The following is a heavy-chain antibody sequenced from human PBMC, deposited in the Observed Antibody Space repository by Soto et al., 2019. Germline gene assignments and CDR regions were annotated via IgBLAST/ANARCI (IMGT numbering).Heavy chain of an antibody. Sequence: QLQLQESGSGLVKPSQTLSLTCAVSGGSISSGGYSWSWIRQPPGKGLEWIGYIYHSGSTYYNPSLKSRVTISVDRSKNHFSLKLSSVTAAVTALYYCARVNVEADAFDIWGQGTMVTVSS. CDR1: GGSISSGGYS. D-gene: IGHD2-21*01. CDR3: ARVNVEADAFDI. V-gene: IGHV4-30-2*01. J-gene: IGHJ3*02. CDR2: IYHSGST.